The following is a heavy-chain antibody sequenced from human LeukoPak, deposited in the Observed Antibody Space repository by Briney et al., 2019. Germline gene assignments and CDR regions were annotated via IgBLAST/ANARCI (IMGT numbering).Heavy chain of an antibody. J-gene: IGHJ3*02. CDR3: AVRMVYAKVGAFDI. CDR1: GGSISSYY. V-gene: IGHV4-59*01. CDR2: IYYSGST. D-gene: IGHD2-8*01. Sequence: SETLSLTCTVSGGSISSYYCTWIRQPPGKGLEWIGYIYYSGSTNYNPSLKSRLIISVDTSKNQFSLRLSSVTAADTAVYYCAVRMVYAKVGAFDIWGQGTMVTVSS.